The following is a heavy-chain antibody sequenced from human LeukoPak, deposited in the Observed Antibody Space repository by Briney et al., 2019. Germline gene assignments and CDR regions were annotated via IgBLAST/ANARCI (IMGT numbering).Heavy chain of an antibody. Sequence: GGSLRLSRAASGFTVSSTYMSWVRQAPGKGLEWVSLIYSGGSTYYADSVKGRFTISRDNSENTLYFQMNSLTAEDTAVYYCAKGSKRYLDYWGQGTLVTVSS. CDR1: GFTVSSTY. V-gene: IGHV3-66*01. CDR2: IYSGGST. J-gene: IGHJ4*02. CDR3: AKGSKRYLDY.